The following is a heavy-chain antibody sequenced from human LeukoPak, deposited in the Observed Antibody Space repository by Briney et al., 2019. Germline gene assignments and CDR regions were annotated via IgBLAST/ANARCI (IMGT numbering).Heavy chain of an antibody. CDR2: IYSGGST. CDR1: GFTFSTYS. J-gene: IGHJ6*02. Sequence: GGSLRLSCVTSGFTFSTYSMNWVRQAPGEGLEWVSVIYSGGSTYYADSVKGRFTISRDSAKTSLYLQMNSLRDEDTAVYYCARVEQQPRAVCGMDVWGPGTTVTVSS. D-gene: IGHD6-13*01. CDR3: ARVEQQPRAVCGMDV. V-gene: IGHV3-66*01.